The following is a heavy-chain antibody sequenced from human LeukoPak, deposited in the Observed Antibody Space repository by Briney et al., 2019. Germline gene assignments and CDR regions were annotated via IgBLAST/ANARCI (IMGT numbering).Heavy chain of an antibody. CDR1: GFIFEDNG. Sequence: GGSLRLSCAASGFIFEDNGMSWVRQGPGKGLEWVSGINWNGETTGYVDSVKGRFTISIDNAKNSLYLQMNSLRAEDTALYYCATHSYYYGSGSYPHYLDYWGQGTLVTVSS. V-gene: IGHV3-20*04. CDR2: INWNGETT. D-gene: IGHD3-10*01. CDR3: ATHSYYYGSGSYPHYLDY. J-gene: IGHJ4*02.